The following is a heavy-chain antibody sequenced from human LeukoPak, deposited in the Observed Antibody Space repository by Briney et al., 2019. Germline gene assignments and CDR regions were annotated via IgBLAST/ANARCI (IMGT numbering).Heavy chain of an antibody. Sequence: ASVKVSCKASGYTFTGYYMHWVRQAPGQGLEWMGWINPNSGGTNYAQKFQGRVTMTRDTSISTAYMVLSWLRSDDTAVYYCARDRTDYYDSSGYYWEAFDIWGQGTMVTVSS. CDR1: GYTFTGYY. CDR3: ARDRTDYYDSSGYYWEAFDI. J-gene: IGHJ3*02. CDR2: INPNSGGT. D-gene: IGHD3-22*01. V-gene: IGHV1-2*02.